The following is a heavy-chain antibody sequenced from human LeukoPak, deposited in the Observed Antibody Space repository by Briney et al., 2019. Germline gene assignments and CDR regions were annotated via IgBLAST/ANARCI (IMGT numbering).Heavy chain of an antibody. CDR3: ATRYCSGGSCP. D-gene: IGHD2-15*01. Sequence: PGGSLRLSCAAPGFTFSSYWMHWVRQAPGKGLVWVSRINSDGSSTSYADSVKGRFTISRDNAKNTLYLQMNSLRAEDTAVYYCATRYCSGGSCPWGQGTLVTVSS. CDR1: GFTFSSYW. J-gene: IGHJ5*02. CDR2: INSDGSST. V-gene: IGHV3-74*01.